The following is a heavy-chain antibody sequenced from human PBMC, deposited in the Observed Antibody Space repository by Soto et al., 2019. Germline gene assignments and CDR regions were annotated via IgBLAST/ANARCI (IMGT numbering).Heavy chain of an antibody. V-gene: IGHV3-23*01. Sequence: EVQLLESGGGLVQPGGSLRLSCAASGFTFSSYAMSWVRQAPGKGLEWVSAISGSGGSTYYADSVKGRFTISRDNSKNTLYLQMNSLRAEDTAVYYCAKGRRGGITIFGVVTSFDYRGQGTLVTVSS. CDR2: ISGSGGST. J-gene: IGHJ4*02. CDR3: AKGRRGGITIFGVVTSFDY. D-gene: IGHD3-3*01. CDR1: GFTFSSYA.